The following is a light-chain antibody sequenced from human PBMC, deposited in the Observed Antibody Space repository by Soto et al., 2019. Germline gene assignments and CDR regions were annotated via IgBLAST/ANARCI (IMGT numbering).Light chain of an antibody. V-gene: IGKV2-28*01. CDR3: MQALQSPYT. Sequence: DIVMTQSPLSLPVTPGEPASISCRSSQSLLHSNGYNYLDWYLQKPGQSPQLLIYLGSNRASGVPDRFSGSGSGTDFTLKISRVEAEDVEVYCCMQALQSPYTFGQGTKLEIK. CDR1: QSLLHSNGYNY. CDR2: LGS. J-gene: IGKJ2*01.